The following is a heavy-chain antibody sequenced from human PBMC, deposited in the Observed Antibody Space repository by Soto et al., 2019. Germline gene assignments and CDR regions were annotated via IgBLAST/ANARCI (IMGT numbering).Heavy chain of an antibody. V-gene: IGHV3-43*01. CDR2: FSWDGGST. CDR1: GFTFDDYT. Sequence: EVQLVESGGVVVQPGGSLRLSCAASGFTFDDYTMHWVRQAPGKGLEWVSLFSWDGGSTYYADSVKGRFTISRDNSKNSLYLQMNSLRTEDTALYYCAKDTGGEQQLVRYYYGMDVWGQGTTVTVSS. J-gene: IGHJ6*02. D-gene: IGHD6-13*01. CDR3: AKDTGGEQQLVRYYYGMDV.